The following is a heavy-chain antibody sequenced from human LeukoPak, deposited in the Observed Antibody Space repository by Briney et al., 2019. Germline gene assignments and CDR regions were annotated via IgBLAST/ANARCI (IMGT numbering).Heavy chain of an antibody. CDR1: GVTLRNYG. CDR3: EKRGDKLDRS. J-gene: IGHJ4*02. CDR2: IRGSGDTT. D-gene: IGHD2-21*02. V-gene: IGHV3-23*01. Sequence: GESLRLSCAASGVTLRNYGLSWVRHTPGKGLEWVAAIRGSGDTTFYADSVKGRFTISRDNSENTVYLQMNSLRAEDTAVYYCEKRGDKLDRSWGQGTLVT.